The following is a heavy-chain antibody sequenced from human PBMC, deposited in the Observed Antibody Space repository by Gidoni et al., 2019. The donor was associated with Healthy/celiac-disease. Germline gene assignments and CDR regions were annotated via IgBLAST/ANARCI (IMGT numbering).Heavy chain of an antibody. D-gene: IGHD2-2*01. Sequence: QVQLVQSGAEVKKPGSSVKVSCKASGGTFSSYAISWVRQAPGQGLGWMGGIIPIFGTANYAQNFQGRATFPADESTSTAYMALSSLRSEDTAVYYCGGSLERYCSSTSCYGSYYYNGMDVWGQGTTVTVSS. CDR2: IIPIFGTA. V-gene: IGHV1-69*01. CDR1: GGTFSSYA. CDR3: GGSLERYCSSTSCYGSYYYNGMDV. J-gene: IGHJ6*02.